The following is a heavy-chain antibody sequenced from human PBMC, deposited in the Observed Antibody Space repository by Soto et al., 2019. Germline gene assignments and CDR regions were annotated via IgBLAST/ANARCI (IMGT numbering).Heavy chain of an antibody. CDR2: IKQDGSET. CDR1: GFTFSNYW. Sequence: EVQLVESGGGLVQPGGSLRLSCAASGFTFSNYWMSWARQAPGKGLEWVAVIKQDGSETYYVDSVKGRFTISRGNAQNSLYLQMNSLRAEDTAVYFCVTDWGQLSGAWGQGILVTVSS. J-gene: IGHJ5*02. V-gene: IGHV3-7*03. D-gene: IGHD3-16*01. CDR3: VTDWGQLSGA.